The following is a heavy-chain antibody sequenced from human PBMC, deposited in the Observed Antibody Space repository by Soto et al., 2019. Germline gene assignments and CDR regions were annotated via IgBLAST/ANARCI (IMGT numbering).Heavy chain of an antibody. J-gene: IGHJ4*02. V-gene: IGHV4-34*01. D-gene: IGHD1-26*01. Sequence: PSETLSLTCAVYGGSFSGYYWSWIRQPPGKGLEWIGEINHSGSTNYNPSLKSRVTISVDTSKNQFSLKLSSVTAADTAVYYCARGFKAWELYYFDYWGQGTLVTVSS. CDR2: INHSGST. CDR1: GGSFSGYY. CDR3: ARGFKAWELYYFDY.